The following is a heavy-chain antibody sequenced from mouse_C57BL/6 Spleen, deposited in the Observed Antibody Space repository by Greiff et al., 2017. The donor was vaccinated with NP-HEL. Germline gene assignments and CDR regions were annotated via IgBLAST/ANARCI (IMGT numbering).Heavy chain of an antibody. CDR2: IRHKANGYTT. V-gene: IGHV7-3*01. CDR3: ERYGDVMDY. J-gene: IGHJ4*01. D-gene: IGHD3-3*01. Sequence: EVKLVESGGGLVQPGGSLSLSCAASGFTFTDYYMSWVRQPPGKALEWLGFIRHKANGYTTEYSASVKGRFTISRDNAQSILYLQMHALRAEDSATCYCERYGDVMDYWGQGTSVTVSS. CDR1: GFTFTDYY.